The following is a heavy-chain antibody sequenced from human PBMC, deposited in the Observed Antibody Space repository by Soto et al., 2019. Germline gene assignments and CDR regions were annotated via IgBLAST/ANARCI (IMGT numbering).Heavy chain of an antibody. J-gene: IGHJ4*02. V-gene: IGHV6-1*01. CDR2: TYYRSKWYN. D-gene: IGHD3-10*01. CDR3: ARLPTTMVRGIDY. Sequence: SQTLSLTCAISGDSVSLDSAAWNWIRQSPSRGLEWLGRTYYRSKWYNDYAVSVNGRITINPDTSKNQFSLKLSSVTAADTAVYYCARLPTTMVRGIDYWGQGTLVTVSS. CDR1: GDSVSLDSAA.